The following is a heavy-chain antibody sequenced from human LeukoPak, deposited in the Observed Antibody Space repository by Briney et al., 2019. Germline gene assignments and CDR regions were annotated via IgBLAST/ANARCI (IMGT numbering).Heavy chain of an antibody. CDR1: GGSFSGYY. J-gene: IGHJ6*03. Sequence: SETLSLTCAVYGGSFSGYYWSWIRQPPGKGLEWIGEINHSGSTNYNPSLKSRVTISVDTSKNQFSLKLSSVTAADTAMYYCARRSHYYGSGSYLARYYYYYMDVWGKGTTVTISS. V-gene: IGHV4-34*01. CDR2: INHSGST. CDR3: ARRSHYYGSGSYLARYYYYYMDV. D-gene: IGHD3-10*01.